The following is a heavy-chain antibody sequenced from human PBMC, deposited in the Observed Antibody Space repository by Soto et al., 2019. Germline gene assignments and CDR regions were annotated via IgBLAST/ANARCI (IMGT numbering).Heavy chain of an antibody. CDR2: IIPIFGTA. CDR3: SRHVPAAGYYYGMDV. CDR1: GGTFSSYA. J-gene: IGHJ6*02. V-gene: IGHV1-69*05. Sequence: QVQLVQSGAEVKKPGSSVKVSCKASGGTFSSYAISWVRQAPGQGLEWRGGIIPIFGTANYAQKFQGRVTITSDESTSTAYMGLSSMRSEDTAVYYCSRHVPAAGYYYGMDVWGQGTTFTVSS. D-gene: IGHD2-2*01.